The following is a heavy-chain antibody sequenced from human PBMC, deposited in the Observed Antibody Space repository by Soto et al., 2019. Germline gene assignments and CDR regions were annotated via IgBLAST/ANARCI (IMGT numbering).Heavy chain of an antibody. V-gene: IGHV2-5*02. J-gene: IGHJ6*01. Sequence: QITLKESGPTLVKPTQTLTLTCTFSGFSLSTGGVGVGWIRQPPGKALEWLALIYWDDDKRYNPSLKSRLTITKDTSKNQVVLSMTNMDPVDTXXXXXAXXXXXXXXWXXXXMDVXGXGTTVTVSS. CDR3: AXXXXXXXXWXXXXMDV. CDR2: IYWDDDK. CDR1: GFSLSTGGVG.